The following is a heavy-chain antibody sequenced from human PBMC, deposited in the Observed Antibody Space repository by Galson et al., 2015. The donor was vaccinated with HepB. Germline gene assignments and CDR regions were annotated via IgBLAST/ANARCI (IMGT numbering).Heavy chain of an antibody. V-gene: IGHV3-64*01. D-gene: IGHD3-10*01. CDR1: GFTFSSYA. Sequence: SLRLSCAASGFTFSSYAMHWVRQAPGKGLEYVSAISSNGGSTYYANSVKGRFTISRDNSKNTLYLQMGSLRAEDMAVYYCARTRGAMVRGAPTFDYWGQGTLVTVSS. CDR3: ARTRGAMVRGAPTFDY. CDR2: ISSNGGST. J-gene: IGHJ4*02.